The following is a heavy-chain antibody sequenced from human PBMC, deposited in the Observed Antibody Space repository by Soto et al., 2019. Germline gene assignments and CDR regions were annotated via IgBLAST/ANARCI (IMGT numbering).Heavy chain of an antibody. CDR1: GYTCANYA. J-gene: IGHJ6*01. D-gene: IGHD3-16*01. CDR3: ERDLSGWGLTNGHFGVDG. CDR2: INDGKGNT. V-gene: IGHV1-3*01. Sequence: QVRLVQSGTEVKKPGASVMVSCKASGYTCANYAIHWVRQAPGQDFEWMGWINDGKGNTRNSQKFLGRVTFTRDTSATTAHMEVGSLRFEDTAVSYCERDLSGWGLTNGHFGVDGWGQGTTVIVSS.